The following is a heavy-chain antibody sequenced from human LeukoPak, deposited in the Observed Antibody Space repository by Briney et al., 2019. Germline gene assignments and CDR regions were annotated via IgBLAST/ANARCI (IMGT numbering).Heavy chain of an antibody. Sequence: SGTLPLTCAVSGGSITTTNWWSWVRQPPGKGLEWIGEVHLNGATNYNPSLESRFSMSIDKSNNHLSLEVTSVTAADTAMYYCTRESGAFSPFGFWGQGTLVTVSS. J-gene: IGHJ4*02. CDR3: TRESGAFSPFGF. V-gene: IGHV4-4*02. CDR2: VHLNGAT. D-gene: IGHD1-26*01. CDR1: GGSITTTNW.